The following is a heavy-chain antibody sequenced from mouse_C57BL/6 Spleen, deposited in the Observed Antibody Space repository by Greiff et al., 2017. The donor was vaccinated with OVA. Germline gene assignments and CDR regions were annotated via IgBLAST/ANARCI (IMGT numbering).Heavy chain of an antibody. J-gene: IGHJ4*01. D-gene: IGHD4-1*01. CDR2: IRNKANNHAT. Sequence: EVQLQQSGGGLVQPGGSMKLSCAASGFTFSDAWMDWVRQSPEKGLEWVAEIRNKANNHATYYAESVKGRFTISRDDSKKSVYLQMNSLRAEDTGIYYCTPNWDDAMDYWGQGTSVTVSS. CDR3: TPNWDDAMDY. V-gene: IGHV6-6*01. CDR1: GFTFSDAW.